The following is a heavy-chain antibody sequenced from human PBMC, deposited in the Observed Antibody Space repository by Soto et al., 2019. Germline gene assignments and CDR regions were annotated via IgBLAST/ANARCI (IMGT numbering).Heavy chain of an antibody. CDR2: ISYDGSNK. D-gene: IGHD6-19*01. CDR3: AHDPGAYNSGWYCDY. CDR1: GFTFSSYG. J-gene: IGHJ4*02. V-gene: IGHV3-30*18. Sequence: QVQLVESGGGVVQPGRSLRLSCAASGFTFSSYGMHWVRQAPGKGLEWVAIISYDGSNKYYADSVKGRFTISRDNSRKTRYLQMNSLRADDTAVYYCAHDPGAYNSGWYCDYWGQGTLVTVSS.